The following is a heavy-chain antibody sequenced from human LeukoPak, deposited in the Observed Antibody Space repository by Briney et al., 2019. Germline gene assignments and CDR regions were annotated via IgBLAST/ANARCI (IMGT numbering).Heavy chain of an antibody. CDR3: ARVRYCSSTTCRGAFDI. V-gene: IGHV3-72*01. J-gene: IGHJ3*02. D-gene: IGHD2-2*01. CDR1: GFTFSDHY. Sequence: GGSLRLSCVASGFTFSDHYMDWVRQAPGKGLEWVGRTRNKANSYTTEYAASVRGRFTISRDESESSLYLQMNSLKTEDTAMYYCARVRYCSSTTCRGAFDIWGQGKWSPSLQ. CDR2: TRNKANSYTT.